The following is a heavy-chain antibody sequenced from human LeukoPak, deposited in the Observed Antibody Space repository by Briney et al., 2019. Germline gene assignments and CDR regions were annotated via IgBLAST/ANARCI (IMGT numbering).Heavy chain of an antibody. D-gene: IGHD3-22*01. Sequence: SETLSLTCTVSGGSISSYYWSWIRQPPGKGLEWIGYIHYSGTTNYNPSLKSRVTMSVDTSKNQFSLRLSSVTAADTALYYCGRHGGSGYYYTPFNIWGQGTMVTVSS. V-gene: IGHV4-59*08. J-gene: IGHJ3*02. CDR1: GGSISSYY. CDR2: IHYSGTT. CDR3: GRHGGSGYYYTPFNI.